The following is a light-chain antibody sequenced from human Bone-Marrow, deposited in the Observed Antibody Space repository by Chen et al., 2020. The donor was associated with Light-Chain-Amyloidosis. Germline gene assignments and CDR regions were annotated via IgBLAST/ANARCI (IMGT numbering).Light chain of an antibody. J-gene: IGLJ2*01. V-gene: IGLV3-25*03. CDR2: RDT. CDR3: QSADSSGTYEVI. Sequence: SYELTQPPSVSVTPGQTARITFSGDELPTKYAYWYQQKPGQAPVLVIHRDTERPSGISERFPGSSSGTTATLTISGVQAEDEADYHCQSADSSGTYEVIFGGGTKLTVL. CDR1: ELPTKY.